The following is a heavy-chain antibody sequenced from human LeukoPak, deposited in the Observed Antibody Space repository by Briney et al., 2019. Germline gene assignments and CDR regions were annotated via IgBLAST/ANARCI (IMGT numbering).Heavy chain of an antibody. V-gene: IGHV4-30-4*08. D-gene: IGHD6-19*01. J-gene: IGHJ4*02. CDR2: IHHSGST. Sequence: SETLSLTCTVSGGSISSGNYYWRWIRQHPGKGLEWIGYIHHSGSTYYNPSLKSRVIISVDTSKNQFSLKLSSVTAADTAVYYCAREESSGWYVFDYWGQGTLVTVSS. CDR1: GGSISSGNYY. CDR3: AREESSGWYVFDY.